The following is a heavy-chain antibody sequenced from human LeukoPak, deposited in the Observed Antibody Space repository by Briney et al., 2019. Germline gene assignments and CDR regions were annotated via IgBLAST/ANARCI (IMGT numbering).Heavy chain of an antibody. D-gene: IGHD3-16*02. V-gene: IGHV3-48*01. Sequence: GGSLRLSCAASGFTFSFYNMNWVRQAPGKGLEWVSYISSSSSTIYYADSVKGRFTISRDNAKNSLYLQMNSLRAEDTAVYYCARENYDYVWGSYRYLDYWGQGTLVTVSS. CDR3: ARENYDYVWGSYRYLDY. J-gene: IGHJ4*02. CDR1: GFTFSFYN. CDR2: ISSSSSTI.